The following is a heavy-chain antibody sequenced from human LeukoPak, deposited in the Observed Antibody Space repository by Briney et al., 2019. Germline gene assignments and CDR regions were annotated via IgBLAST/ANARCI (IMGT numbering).Heavy chain of an antibody. CDR2: IYYSGST. CDR1: GGSISSSSYY. Sequence: SETLSLTCTVSGGSISSSSYYWGWIRQPPGKGLEWIGGIYYSGSTYYNPSLKSRVTISVDTSKNQFSLKLSSVTAADTAVYYCASLYSGSYPHYWGQGTLVTVSS. J-gene: IGHJ4*02. D-gene: IGHD1-26*01. V-gene: IGHV4-39*01. CDR3: ASLYSGSYPHY.